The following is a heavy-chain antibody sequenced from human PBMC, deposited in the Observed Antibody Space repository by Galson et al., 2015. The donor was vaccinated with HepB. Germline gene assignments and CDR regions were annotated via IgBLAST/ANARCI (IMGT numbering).Heavy chain of an antibody. CDR1: GFTFEDYT. D-gene: IGHD2-8*01. J-gene: IGHJ6*02. CDR2: TSWNSRDI. Sequence: SLRLSCAASGFTFEDYTLHWVRQVPGKGLEWVSGTSWNSRDIAYVDSVKGRFTISRDNARNSLYLEMNSLKTEDTAVYYCAKGDLFCTNGVCFARSPSYYYGMDVWGQGTTVTVSS. V-gene: IGHV3-9*01. CDR3: AKGDLFCTNGVCFARSPSYYYGMDV.